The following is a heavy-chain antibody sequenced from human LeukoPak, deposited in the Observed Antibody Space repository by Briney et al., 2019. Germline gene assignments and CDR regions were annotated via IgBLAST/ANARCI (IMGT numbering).Heavy chain of an antibody. J-gene: IGHJ4*02. CDR2: IYSGGST. V-gene: IGHV3-53*01. D-gene: IGHD3-10*01. CDR1: GFTVSSNY. Sequence: GSLRLSCAASGFTVSSNYMSWVRQAPGKGLEWVSVIYSGGSTYYADSVKGRFTISRDNSKNTLYLQMNSLRAEDTAVYYCARSVRPSRLGYWGQGTLVTVSS. CDR3: ARSVRPSRLGY.